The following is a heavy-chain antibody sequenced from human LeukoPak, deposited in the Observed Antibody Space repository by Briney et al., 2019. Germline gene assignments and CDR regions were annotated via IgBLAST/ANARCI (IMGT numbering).Heavy chain of an antibody. CDR2: IQYDGSKQ. Sequence: GGSLRLSCAASGFTFSYYGMHWVRQVPGKGLEWVAGIQYDGSKQYYGDSVKGRFTISRDNSENRLYLQMNNLRAEDTAVYHCARDPDTSGHCSWFDPWGQGTLVTVSS. V-gene: IGHV3-33*05. CDR1: GFTFSYYG. J-gene: IGHJ5*02. D-gene: IGHD3-22*01. CDR3: ARDPDTSGHCSWFDP.